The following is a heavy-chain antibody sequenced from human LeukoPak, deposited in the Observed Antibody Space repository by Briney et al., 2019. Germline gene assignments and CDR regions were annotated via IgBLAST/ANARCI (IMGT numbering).Heavy chain of an antibody. V-gene: IGHV1-2*02. CDR3: ARGTVVVPAASDY. J-gene: IGHJ4*02. D-gene: IGHD2-2*01. Sequence: ASVKVSCKASGYTFTGYYMHWVRQAPGQGLEWMGWINPNSGGTNYAQKFQGRVTMTRDTSISTAYMDLSRLRSDDTAVYYCARGTVVVPAASDYWGQGTLVTVSS. CDR2: INPNSGGT. CDR1: GYTFTGYY.